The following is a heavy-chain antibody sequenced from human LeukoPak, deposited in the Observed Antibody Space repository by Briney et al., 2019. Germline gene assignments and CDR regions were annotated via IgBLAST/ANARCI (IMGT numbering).Heavy chain of an antibody. V-gene: IGHV3-7*01. Sequence: GSLRLSCAASGFTFDIYWMTWVRQAPGKGLEWVANIKEDGSKRYYVDSVEGRFTISRDNAKNSLYLQMNSLRAEDTAIYYCARDDFYDSSGYWARAFDIWGQGTMVTVSS. D-gene: IGHD3-22*01. CDR1: GFTFDIYW. J-gene: IGHJ3*02. CDR2: IKEDGSKR. CDR3: ARDDFYDSSGYWARAFDI.